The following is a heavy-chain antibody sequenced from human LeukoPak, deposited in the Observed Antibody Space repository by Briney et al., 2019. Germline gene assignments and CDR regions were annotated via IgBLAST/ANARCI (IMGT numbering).Heavy chain of an antibody. Sequence: GGSLRLSCAASGFTFSSYAMSWVRQAPGKGLEWVSAISGSGGSTYYADSVKGRFTISRDNPKNTLYLQMNSLRAEDTAVYYCAKDRIAARNFDYWGQGTLVTVSS. CDR2: ISGSGGST. CDR1: GFTFSSYA. CDR3: AKDRIAARNFDY. J-gene: IGHJ4*02. V-gene: IGHV3-23*01. D-gene: IGHD6-6*01.